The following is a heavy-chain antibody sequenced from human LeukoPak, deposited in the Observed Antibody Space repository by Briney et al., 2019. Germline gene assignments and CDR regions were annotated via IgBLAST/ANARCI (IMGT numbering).Heavy chain of an antibody. CDR1: GGSFSGYY. J-gene: IGHJ5*02. CDR2: INHSGST. Sequence: SETLSLTCAVYGGSFSGYYGSWIRQPPGRGLEWIGEINHSGSTNYNPSLKSRVTISVDTSKNQFSLKLSSVTAADTAVYYCARRGRKYQLLLAWFDPWGQGTLVTVSS. D-gene: IGHD2-2*01. CDR3: ARRGRKYQLLLAWFDP. V-gene: IGHV4-34*01.